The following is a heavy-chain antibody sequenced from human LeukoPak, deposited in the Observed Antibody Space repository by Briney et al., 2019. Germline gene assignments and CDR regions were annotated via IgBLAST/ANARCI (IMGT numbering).Heavy chain of an antibody. CDR2: IYYSGST. V-gene: IGHV4-39*01. D-gene: IGHD3-16*01. CDR1: GGSISSSSYY. J-gene: IGHJ4*02. Sequence: PSETLSLTCTVSGGSISSSSYYWGWIRQPPGKGLEWIGSIYYSGSTYYNPSLKSRVTISVDTSKNQFSLKLSSVTAADTAVYYCASKGRGPWGFDYWGQGTLVTVSS. CDR3: ASKGRGPWGFDY.